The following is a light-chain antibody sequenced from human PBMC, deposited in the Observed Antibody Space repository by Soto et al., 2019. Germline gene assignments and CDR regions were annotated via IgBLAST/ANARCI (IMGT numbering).Light chain of an antibody. V-gene: IGLV4-69*01. Sequence: QLVLTQSPSVSASLGASVKLTCTLSSGHSSYAIAWHQQQPEKGPRYLMKLNSDGSHSKGDGIPDRFSGSNSGAERYLTISSLQSEDEADYYCQTWGTGIHVVFGGGTKLTVL. J-gene: IGLJ2*01. CDR1: SGHSSYA. CDR3: QTWGTGIHVV. CDR2: LNSDGSH.